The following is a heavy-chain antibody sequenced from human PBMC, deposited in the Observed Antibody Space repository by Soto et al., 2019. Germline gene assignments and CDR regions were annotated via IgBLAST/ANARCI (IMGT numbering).Heavy chain of an antibody. D-gene: IGHD2-2*01. V-gene: IGHV3-48*02. CDR1: GFTFSSYS. Sequence: GSLRLSCAASGFTFSSYSMNWVRQAPGKGLEWVSYISSSSSTIYYADSVKGRFTISRDNAKNSLYLQMNSLRDEDTAVYYCARDWGPYCSSTSCYKRGAFDYWGQGTLVTVSS. CDR3: ARDWGPYCSSTSCYKRGAFDY. J-gene: IGHJ4*02. CDR2: ISSSSSTI.